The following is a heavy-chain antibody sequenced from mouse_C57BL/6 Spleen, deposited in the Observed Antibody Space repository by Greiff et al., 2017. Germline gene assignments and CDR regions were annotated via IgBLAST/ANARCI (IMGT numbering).Heavy chain of an antibody. CDR2: IYPGSGNT. J-gene: IGHJ4*01. D-gene: IGHD1-3*01. Sequence: QVQLQQSGPELVKPGASVKISCKASGYSFTSYYIHWVKQRPGQGLAWIGWIYPGSGNTKYNEKFKGRATLTADTSSSTAYMQLSSLTSEDSAVYYCARDWRRESTYYWGQGTSVTVST. CDR3: ARDWRRESTYY. V-gene: IGHV1-66*01. CDR1: GYSFTSYY.